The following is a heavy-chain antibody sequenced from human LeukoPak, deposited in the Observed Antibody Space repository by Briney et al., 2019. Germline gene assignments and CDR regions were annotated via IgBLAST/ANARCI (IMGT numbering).Heavy chain of an antibody. CDR3: ARVSPYSSSWNFDY. D-gene: IGHD6-13*01. V-gene: IGHV3-11*01. J-gene: IGHJ4*02. CDR1: GLTFSDYY. CDR2: ISSSGSTK. Sequence: GGSLRLSCAASGLTFSDYYMSWIRQAPGKGLEWVSYISSSGSTKYYADSVKGRFTISRDNAKNSLYLQTNSLRAEDTAVYYCARVSPYSSSWNFDYWGQGTLVTVSS.